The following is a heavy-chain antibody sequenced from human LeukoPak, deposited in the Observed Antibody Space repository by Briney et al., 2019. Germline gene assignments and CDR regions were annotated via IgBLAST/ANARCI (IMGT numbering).Heavy chain of an antibody. V-gene: IGHV3-30*03. J-gene: IGHJ3*01. Sequence: GSLRLSCAASGFTFNRYGMHWVRQAPGKGLEWVAVISFDGKISYYADSVKGRFIISRDNSKNTLDLQMNSLRPEDTAGYYCARELSATPRAAVQTGDAFDVWGQGTMVTVSS. CDR1: GFTFNRYG. CDR2: ISFDGKIS. CDR3: ARELSATPRAAVQTGDAFDV. D-gene: IGHD7-27*01.